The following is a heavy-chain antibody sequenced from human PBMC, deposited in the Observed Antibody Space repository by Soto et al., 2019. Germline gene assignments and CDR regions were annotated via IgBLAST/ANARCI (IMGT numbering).Heavy chain of an antibody. J-gene: IGHJ6*02. CDR1: GYTFTTYV. D-gene: IGHD3-3*01. V-gene: IGHV1-3*01. CDR2: LNAGNDNT. CDR3: ARVGQNYYGMDV. Sequence: QVQLVQSGAEVKKPGASVKVSCKASGYTFTTYVMHWVRQAPGQRLEWMGWLNAGNDNTEYSQKLQGSVNITRDTSASTVYMELSSLSSEDTAVYYCARVGQNYYGMDVWGQGTTVTVSS.